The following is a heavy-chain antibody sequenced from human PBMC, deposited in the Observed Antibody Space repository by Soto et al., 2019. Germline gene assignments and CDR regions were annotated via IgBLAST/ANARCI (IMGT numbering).Heavy chain of an antibody. CDR3: SRDAEFGRNYSFGMDV. V-gene: IGHV3-21*01. D-gene: IGHD3-10*01. CDR1: GFSFSDYR. Sequence: EVQLVESGGGLVKPGGSLRLPCAASGFSFSDYRMPWVRQAPGKGLEWVSYISKSGSRIYYSDSMRGRFTTSRDDAQKAMDLQMDSLRVEDTAVYFCSRDAEFGRNYSFGMDVWGQGTTVTVSS. CDR2: ISKSGSRI. J-gene: IGHJ6*02.